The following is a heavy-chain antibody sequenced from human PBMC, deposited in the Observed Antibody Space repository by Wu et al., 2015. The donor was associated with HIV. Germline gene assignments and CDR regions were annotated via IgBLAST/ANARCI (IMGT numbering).Heavy chain of an antibody. CDR1: GATLSRYG. V-gene: IGHV1-69*05. J-gene: IGHJ2*01. Sequence: QVHLVQSGAEVKKPGSSVKVSCKASGATLSRYGINWIRQAPGQGLEWMGGIIPIFGTINYAQKFQGRVTMTRDTSTSTVYMELSSLRSEDTAVYYCARDGGXVDWYFDLWGRGTLVTVSS. CDR3: ARDGGXVDWYFDL. D-gene: IGHD3-16*01. CDR2: IIPIFGTI.